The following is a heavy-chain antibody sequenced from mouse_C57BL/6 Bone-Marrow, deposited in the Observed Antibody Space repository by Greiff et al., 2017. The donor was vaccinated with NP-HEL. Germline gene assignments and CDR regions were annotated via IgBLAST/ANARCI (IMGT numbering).Heavy chain of an antibody. J-gene: IGHJ4*01. D-gene: IGHD1-1*01. CDR3: TREYYYGSSYGGVDY. Sequence: EVQLVESGEGLVKPGGSLKLSCAASGFTFSSYAMSWVRQTPEKRLEWVAYISSGGDYIYYADTVKGRFTISRDNARNTLYLQMSSLKSEDTAMYYCTREYYYGSSYGGVDYWGQGTSVTVSS. CDR1: GFTFSSYA. V-gene: IGHV5-9-1*02. CDR2: ISSGGDYI.